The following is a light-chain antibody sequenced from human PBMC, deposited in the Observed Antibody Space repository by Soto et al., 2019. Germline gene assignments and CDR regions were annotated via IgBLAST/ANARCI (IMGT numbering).Light chain of an antibody. CDR1: RGVSANY. Sequence: ENLFTQSPGTLSLSPGEGATLSCRASRGVSANYLAWYQQKPGQAPTLLIYGASIREAGIPDRFSGSGAGTDCTRTIRRLEPDDVEVDYCQQYGSSTRTFGQGTKVDIK. V-gene: IGKV3-20*01. CDR3: QQYGSSTRT. J-gene: IGKJ1*01. CDR2: GAS.